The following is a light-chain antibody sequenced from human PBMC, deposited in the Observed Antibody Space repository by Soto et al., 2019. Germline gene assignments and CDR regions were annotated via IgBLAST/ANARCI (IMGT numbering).Light chain of an antibody. CDR1: QSVSSSY. V-gene: IGKV3-20*01. CDR2: GAS. CDR3: LQYDSAPRT. Sequence: EIVLTQSPGTLSLSPGERATLSCRASQSVSSSYLAWYQQKPGQAPRLLIYGASSRATGIPDRFSGSGSGTDFTLIISRLEPADSAVYYCLQYDSAPRTFGQGTRLENK. J-gene: IGKJ5*01.